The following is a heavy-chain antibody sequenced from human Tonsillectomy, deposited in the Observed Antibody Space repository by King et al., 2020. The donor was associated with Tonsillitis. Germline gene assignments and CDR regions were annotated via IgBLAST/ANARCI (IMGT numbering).Heavy chain of an antibody. J-gene: IGHJ3*02. Sequence: VQLVESGGGLVQPGGSLRLSCAASGFTFSSFAMSWVRQAPGKGLEWVSTITTGGDSTYYADSVRGRFANSRDNSKNTLYLQMNSLRAEDTAVYYCAKDLRRELLYDACDIWGQGTMVTVSS. CDR3: AKDLRRELLYDACDI. D-gene: IGHD1-26*01. CDR1: GFTFSSFA. V-gene: IGHV3-23*04. CDR2: ITTGGDST.